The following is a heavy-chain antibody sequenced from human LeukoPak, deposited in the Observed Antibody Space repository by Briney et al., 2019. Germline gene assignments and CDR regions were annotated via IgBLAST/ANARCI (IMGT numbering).Heavy chain of an antibody. J-gene: IGHJ4*02. CDR1: GFTFGNYG. V-gene: IGHV3-20*04. CDR2: INWNGGST. D-gene: IGHD4-17*01. Sequence: GGSLRLSCAASGFTFGNYGMSWVRHAPGKGLEWVSGINWNGGSTGYADSVEGRFTISRDNAKNSQYLQMNSLRVEDTALYYCARAQTYGDSRLLLDFWGQGTLVTVSS. CDR3: ARAQTYGDSRLLLDF.